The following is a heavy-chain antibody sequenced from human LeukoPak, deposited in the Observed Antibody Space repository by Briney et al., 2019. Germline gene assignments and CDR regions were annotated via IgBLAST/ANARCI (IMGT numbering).Heavy chain of an antibody. D-gene: IGHD5-24*01. CDR3: ARHGVGRWLPQPLYFDY. Sequence: PSETLSLTCTVSGGSISSYYWSWIRQPPGKGLEWIGYIYYSGSTNYNPSLKSRVTISVDTSKNQFSLKLSSVTAADTAVYYCARHGVGRWLPQPLYFDYLGQGTLVTVSS. CDR2: IYYSGST. J-gene: IGHJ4*02. V-gene: IGHV4-59*08. CDR1: GGSISSYY.